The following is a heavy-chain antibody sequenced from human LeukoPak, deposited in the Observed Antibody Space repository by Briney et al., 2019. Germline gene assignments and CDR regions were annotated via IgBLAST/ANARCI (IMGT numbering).Heavy chain of an antibody. CDR1: GFTFSSYS. CDR2: ISSRSSYI. CDR3: SSYGSGSSDY. Sequence: GGSLRLSCAASGFTFSSYSMNWVRQAPGKGLEWVSSISSRSSYIYYADSVKGRFTISRDNAKNSLYLQMNSLRAEDTAVYYCSSYGSGSSDYWGQGTLVTVSS. D-gene: IGHD3-10*01. V-gene: IGHV3-21*01. J-gene: IGHJ4*02.